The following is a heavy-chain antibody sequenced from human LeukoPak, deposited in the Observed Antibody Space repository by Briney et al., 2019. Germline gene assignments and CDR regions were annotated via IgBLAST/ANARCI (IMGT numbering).Heavy chain of an antibody. J-gene: IGHJ5*02. CDR2: IYYSGGT. CDR3: ARGLYDSLSFDP. Sequence: SETLSLTCTVSGGSINSYYWSWIRQPPGKGLEWIGYIYYSGGTNYSPSLKSRVTISVDTPKNQFSLKLSSVTAADTAVYYCARGLYDSLSFDPWGQGTLVTVSS. D-gene: IGHD3-3*01. CDR1: GGSINSYY. V-gene: IGHV4-59*12.